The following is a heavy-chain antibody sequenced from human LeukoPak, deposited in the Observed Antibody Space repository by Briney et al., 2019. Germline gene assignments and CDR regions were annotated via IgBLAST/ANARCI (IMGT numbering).Heavy chain of an antibody. CDR3: ARTPPRAGSGSSAIY. V-gene: IGHV1-18*01. CDR2: IGAYNGNT. Sequence: ASVKVSCKASGGTFSSYAISWVRQAPGQGLEWMGWIGAYNGNTNYAQKLQGRVTMTTDTSTSTAYMELRSLRSDDTAVYYCARTPPRAGSGSSAIYWGQGTLVTVSS. D-gene: IGHD3-10*01. CDR1: GGTFSSYA. J-gene: IGHJ4*02.